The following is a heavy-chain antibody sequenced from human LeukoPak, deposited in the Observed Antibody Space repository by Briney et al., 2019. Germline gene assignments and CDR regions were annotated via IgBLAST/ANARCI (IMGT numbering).Heavy chain of an antibody. CDR1: GGTFSSYA. V-gene: IGHV1-18*01. CDR3: ARGRAARYYFDY. D-gene: IGHD2-15*01. J-gene: IGHJ4*02. Sequence: ASVKVSCKASGGTFSSYAISWVRQAPGQGLEWMGWISAYNGNTNYAQKLQGRVTMTTDTSTSTAYMELRSLRSDDTAVYYCARGRAARYYFDYWGQGTLVTVSS. CDR2: ISAYNGNT.